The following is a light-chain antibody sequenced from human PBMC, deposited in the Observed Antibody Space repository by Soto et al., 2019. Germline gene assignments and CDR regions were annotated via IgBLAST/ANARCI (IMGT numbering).Light chain of an antibody. CDR3: QQYGSSSWT. CDR1: QSVSSSY. V-gene: IGKV3-20*01. CDR2: GAS. J-gene: IGKJ1*01. Sequence: EIVLTQSPGTLSLSPGERATLSCRASQSVSSSYLAWYQHKPGQAPRLLIYGASSRATGIPDRFSGSGSGTDFTLTISILEPEDFAVYYCQQYGSSSWTFGQGTQVDVK.